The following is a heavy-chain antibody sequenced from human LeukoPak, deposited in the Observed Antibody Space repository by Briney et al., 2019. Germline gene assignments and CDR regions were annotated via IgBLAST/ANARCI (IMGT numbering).Heavy chain of an antibody. D-gene: IGHD3-10*01. CDR2: IKQDGSEK. CDR1: GFTFSSYW. CDR3: AKDLGISGWSFDY. V-gene: IGHV3-7*03. J-gene: IGHJ4*02. Sequence: GGSLRLSCAASGFTFSSYWMSWVRQAPGKGLEWVANIKQDGSEKYYVDSVKGRFTISRDNSKNTLYLQMNSLRAEDTAVYYCAKDLGISGWSFDYWGQGTLVTVSS.